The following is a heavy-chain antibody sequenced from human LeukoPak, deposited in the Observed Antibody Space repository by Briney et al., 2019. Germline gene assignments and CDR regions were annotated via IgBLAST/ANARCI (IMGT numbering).Heavy chain of an antibody. CDR1: GGTFSSYA. Sequence: SVKVSCKASGGTFSSYAISWVRQAPGQGLEWVGGIIPIFGTANYAQKFQGRVTITADKSTSTAYMELSSLRSEDTAVYYCATRGDKIYFQHWGQGTLVTVSS. CDR3: ATRGDKIYFQH. J-gene: IGHJ1*01. CDR2: IIPIFGTA. D-gene: IGHD3-16*01. V-gene: IGHV1-69*06.